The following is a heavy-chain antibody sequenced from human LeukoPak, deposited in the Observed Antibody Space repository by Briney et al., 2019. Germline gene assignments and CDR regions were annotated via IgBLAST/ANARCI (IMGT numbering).Heavy chain of an antibody. CDR3: ARDPYSSTWSYGMDV. J-gene: IGHJ6*02. CDR2: IKQDGSEE. D-gene: IGHD6-6*01. CDR1: GFTFSNYW. V-gene: IGHV3-7*05. Sequence: GGALRLSCAASGFTFSNYWMSWVRQAPGKGLEWVANIKQDGSEEVYVDSVKGRYTISRDNAKNSLFLQMNTLRAEDTAVYYCARDPYSSTWSYGMDVWGQGTTVTVSS.